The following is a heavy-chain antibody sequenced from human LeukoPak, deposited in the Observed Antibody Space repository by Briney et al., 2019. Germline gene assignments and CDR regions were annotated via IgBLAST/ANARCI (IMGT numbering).Heavy chain of an antibody. D-gene: IGHD3-10*01. J-gene: IGHJ4*02. Sequence: GGSLRLSCTVSGFTVSINSMSWVRQAPGKGLEWVSFIYSGGNTHYSDSVKGRFTISRDNAKNSLYLQMNSLRAEDTAVYYCARDRGSYYYGSGSLDYWGQGTLVTVSS. V-gene: IGHV3-66*01. CDR1: GFTVSINS. CDR2: IYSGGNT. CDR3: ARDRGSYYYGSGSLDY.